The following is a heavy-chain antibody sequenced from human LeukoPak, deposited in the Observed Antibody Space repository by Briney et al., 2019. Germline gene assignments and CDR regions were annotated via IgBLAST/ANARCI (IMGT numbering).Heavy chain of an antibody. Sequence: GESLKISCKGGGDNFNNYWIVWVRQMPGKGLEWMGVIYLDDSETKYSPSFQGQVTISADKSISTAYLQWSSLRASDTAIYYCARHLLTPGGSYYFDFWGQGTLVTVSS. CDR1: GDNFNNYW. V-gene: IGHV5-51*01. D-gene: IGHD1-26*01. CDR2: IYLDDSET. CDR3: ARHLLTPGGSYYFDF. J-gene: IGHJ4*02.